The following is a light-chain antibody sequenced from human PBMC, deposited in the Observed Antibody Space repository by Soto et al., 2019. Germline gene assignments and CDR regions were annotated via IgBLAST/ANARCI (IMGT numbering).Light chain of an antibody. CDR2: GAS. CDR1: RSVSRGY. Sequence: EIVLTQSPGTLSLSPGERATLSCRASRSVSRGYFAWYQQKPGQAPRLLIYGASSRATGIPDRFSGSGSGTVFTLTISRLEPEDFAIYYCQQYGNSPFTFGPGTKVDIK. CDR3: QQYGNSPFT. V-gene: IGKV3-20*01. J-gene: IGKJ3*01.